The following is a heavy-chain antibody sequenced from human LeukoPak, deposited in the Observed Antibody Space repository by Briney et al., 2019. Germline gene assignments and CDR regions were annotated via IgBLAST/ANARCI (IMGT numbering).Heavy chain of an antibody. V-gene: IGHV4-61*01. Sequence: SETLSLTCTVSGGSVSSGSYYWSWIRQPPGKGLEWIGYIYYNGSTNYNPSLKSRVTISVDTSKNQFSLKLSSVTAADTAVYYCARFPLPYYYDSSGWYSGAFDIWGQGTMVTVSS. CDR1: GGSVSSGSYY. J-gene: IGHJ3*02. CDR2: IYYNGST. CDR3: ARFPLPYYYDSSGWYSGAFDI. D-gene: IGHD3-22*01.